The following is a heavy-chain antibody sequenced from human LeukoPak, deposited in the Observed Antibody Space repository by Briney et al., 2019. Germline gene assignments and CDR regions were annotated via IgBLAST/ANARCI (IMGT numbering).Heavy chain of an antibody. CDR2: IYNSGNYI. CDR3: VRDSGTSGWCDY. CDR1: GFTFSSYE. Sequence: PGGSLRLSCAASGFTFSSYEVNWVRQAPGKGLEWVSYIYNSGNYIYYADSVKGRFTISRDNAKNSLYLQMNSLRAEDTAVYYCVRDSGTSGWCDYWGQGTLVTVSS. J-gene: IGHJ4*02. D-gene: IGHD6-19*01. V-gene: IGHV3-48*03.